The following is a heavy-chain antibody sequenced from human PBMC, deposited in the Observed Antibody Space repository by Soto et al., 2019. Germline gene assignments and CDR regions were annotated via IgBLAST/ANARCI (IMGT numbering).Heavy chain of an antibody. V-gene: IGHV1-2*02. D-gene: IGHD5-12*01. Sequence: ASVKVSCKSSGYTFTAYYIHWVRQAPGQGLECMGWISPHSGGTNYAQKFQGRVTMTRDTSITTVYMELSRLRSDDTAVYFCAKDSMSGYDYHSFDFWGQGALVTVSS. J-gene: IGHJ4*02. CDR2: ISPHSGGT. CDR1: GYTFTAYY. CDR3: AKDSMSGYDYHSFDF.